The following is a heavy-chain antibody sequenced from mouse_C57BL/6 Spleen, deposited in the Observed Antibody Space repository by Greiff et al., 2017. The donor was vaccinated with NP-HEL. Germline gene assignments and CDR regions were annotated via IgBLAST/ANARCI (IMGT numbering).Heavy chain of an antibody. CDR1: GYTFTSYW. D-gene: IGHD1-1*01. CDR2: IDPSDSYT. Sequence: VQLQQPGAELVKPGASVKLSCKASGYTFTSYWMQWVKQRPGQGLEWIGEIDPSDSYTNYNQNFKGKATLTVDTSSTTAYMQLSSLTSEDSAVYYCARSVITTVVARYFDVWGTGTTVTVSS. CDR3: ARSVITTVVARYFDV. J-gene: IGHJ1*03. V-gene: IGHV1-50*01.